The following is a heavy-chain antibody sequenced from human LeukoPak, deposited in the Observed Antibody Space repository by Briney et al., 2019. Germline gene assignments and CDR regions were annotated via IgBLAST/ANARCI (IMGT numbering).Heavy chain of an antibody. CDR2: INRSGRT. V-gene: IGHV3-23*01. Sequence: PGGSLRLSCAASGFTFSTYDMQWVRQAPGKGLEWVSGINRSGRTYYTDSVKGLFTISRDNSKNTLYLQMNSLRAEDTAVYYCAKGGYFAFETWGQGTMVAVSS. CDR3: AKGGYFAFET. CDR1: GFTFSTYD. J-gene: IGHJ3*02. D-gene: IGHD2-2*03.